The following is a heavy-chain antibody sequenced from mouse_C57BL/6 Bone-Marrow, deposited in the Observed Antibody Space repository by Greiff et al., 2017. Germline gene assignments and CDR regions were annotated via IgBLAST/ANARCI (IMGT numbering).Heavy chain of an antibody. CDR3: ARSYFDY. CDR2: INPYNGGT. V-gene: IGHV1-19*01. CDR1: GYTFTDYY. J-gene: IGHJ2*01. Sequence: EVQLQQSGPVLVKPGASVQMSCKASGYTFTDYYMNWVKQSHGKGLEWIGVINPYNGGTSYNQQFKGKATLTVDKSSSTAYMELNGLTSDNSAVYYWARSYFDYWGQGTTLTVSS.